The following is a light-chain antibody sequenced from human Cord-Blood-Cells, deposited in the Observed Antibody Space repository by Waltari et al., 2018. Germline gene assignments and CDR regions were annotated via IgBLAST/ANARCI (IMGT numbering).Light chain of an antibody. V-gene: IGLV2-23*01. Sequence: QSALTPPASVSGSPGQSITISCTGTSSDVGSYNLVSWYQQHPGKAPKLMIYEGSKRPSGVSNLFSGSKSGNTASLTIPGLQAENEADYYCCSYAGSSTVVFGGGTKLTVL. CDR2: EGS. CDR3: CSYAGSSTVV. CDR1: SSDVGSYNL. J-gene: IGLJ2*01.